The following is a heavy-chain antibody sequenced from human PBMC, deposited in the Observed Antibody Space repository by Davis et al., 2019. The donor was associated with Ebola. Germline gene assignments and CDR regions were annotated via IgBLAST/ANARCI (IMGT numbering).Heavy chain of an antibody. J-gene: IGHJ6*02. Sequence: AASVKVSCKASAYTFTSYAMHWVRQAPGQRLEWMGWINAGNGNTKYSQKFQGRVTITRDTSASTAYMELSSLRSEDTAVYYCARVGRIRPAPGGMDVWGQGTTVTVSS. CDR3: ARVGRIRPAPGGMDV. D-gene: IGHD1-14*01. V-gene: IGHV1-3*01. CDR1: AYTFTSYA. CDR2: INAGNGNT.